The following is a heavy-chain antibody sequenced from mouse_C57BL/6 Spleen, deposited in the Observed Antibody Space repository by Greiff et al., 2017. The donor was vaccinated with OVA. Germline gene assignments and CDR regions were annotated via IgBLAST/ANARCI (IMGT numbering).Heavy chain of an antibody. CDR3: ARLTGSYYFDY. CDR1: GYAFSSSW. CDR2: IYPGDGDT. Sequence: VQLQQSGPELVKPGASVKISCKASGYAFSSSWMNWVKQRPGKGLEWIGRIYPGDGDTNYNGKFKGKATLTADKSSSTAYMQLSSLTSEDSAVYFCARLTGSYYFDYWGQGTTLTVSS. V-gene: IGHV1-82*01. D-gene: IGHD4-1*01. J-gene: IGHJ2*01.